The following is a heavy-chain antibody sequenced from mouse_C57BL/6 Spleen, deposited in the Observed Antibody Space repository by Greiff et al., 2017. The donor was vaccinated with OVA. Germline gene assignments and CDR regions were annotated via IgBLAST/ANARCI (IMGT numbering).Heavy chain of an antibody. CDR1: GFNIKDYY. CDR2: IDPEDGET. Sequence: DVQLQESGAELVKPGASVKLSCTASGFNIKDYYMPWVKQRTEQGLEWIGRIDPEDGETKYAPKFQGKATITADTSSNTAYLQLSSLTSEDTAVYYCAFFLGAYWGQGTLVTVSA. CDR3: AFFLGAY. J-gene: IGHJ3*01. D-gene: IGHD4-1*01. V-gene: IGHV14-2*01.